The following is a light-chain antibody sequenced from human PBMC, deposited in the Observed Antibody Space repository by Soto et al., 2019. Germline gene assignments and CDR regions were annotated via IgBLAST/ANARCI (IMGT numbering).Light chain of an antibody. J-gene: IGKJ1*01. Sequence: EIVLTQSPGTLSLSPGERATLSCRASRSVSSSYLAWYQQKPGQAPRLLIYDASSRATGIPDRFSGSGSGTDFTLTISRLEPEDFAVYYCQQYGSSRTFGQGTKVDNK. CDR3: QQYGSSRT. V-gene: IGKV3-20*01. CDR2: DAS. CDR1: RSVSSSY.